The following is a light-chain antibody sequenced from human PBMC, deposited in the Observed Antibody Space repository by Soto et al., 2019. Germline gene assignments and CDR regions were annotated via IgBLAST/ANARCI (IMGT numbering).Light chain of an antibody. J-gene: IGKJ5*01. V-gene: IGKV3-15*01. Sequence: EIVMTQSPATLSVSPGERATLSCRSSESVSSKLVWYQKKPGQAPRLLILGASTRATGIPARFSGSGSGTEFTLSISSLQSEDFAVYYCKQYKEWPPFTFGQGTRLEIK. CDR2: GAS. CDR3: KQYKEWPPFT. CDR1: ESVSSK.